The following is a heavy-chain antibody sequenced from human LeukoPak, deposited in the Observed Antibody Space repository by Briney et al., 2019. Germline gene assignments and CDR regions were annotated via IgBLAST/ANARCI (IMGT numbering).Heavy chain of an antibody. CDR3: ARDRRQLLTGANFDY. CDR2: INPSGGST. D-gene: IGHD1-14*01. J-gene: IGHJ4*02. CDR1: GYTFTSYY. Sequence: ASVKVSCKASGYTFTSYYMHWVRQAPGQGLEWMGIINPSGGSTSYAQKFQGRVTMTRDTSTSTVYMELSSLRSEDTAVYYCARDRRQLLTGANFDYWGQGTLVTVSS. V-gene: IGHV1-46*01.